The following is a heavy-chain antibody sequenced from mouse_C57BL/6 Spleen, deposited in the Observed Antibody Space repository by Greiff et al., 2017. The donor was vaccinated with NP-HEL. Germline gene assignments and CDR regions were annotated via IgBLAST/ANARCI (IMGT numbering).Heavy chain of an antibody. CDR2: IRNKANNHAT. CDR3: TSRHGYYFDY. V-gene: IGHV6-6*01. Sequence: EVKLQESGGGLVQPGGSMKLSCAASGFTFSDAWMDWVRQSPEKGLEWVAEIRNKANNHATYYAESVKGRFPISRDDSKSSVYLQRNSLRAEDTGIYYCTSRHGYYFDYWGQGTTLTVSS. D-gene: IGHD1-1*01. J-gene: IGHJ2*01. CDR1: GFTFSDAW.